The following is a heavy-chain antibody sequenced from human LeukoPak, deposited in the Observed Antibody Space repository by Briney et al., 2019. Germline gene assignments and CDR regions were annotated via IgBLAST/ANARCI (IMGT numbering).Heavy chain of an antibody. V-gene: IGHV1-46*01. CDR1: GYTFTTYY. CDR3: ARLSQQTFDI. CDR2: IDPSGGST. Sequence: GASVKVSCKASGYTFTTYYMHWVRQAPGQGLEWMGIIDPSGGSTSYAQKFQGRVTMTRDTSTSTVYMELSSLRSDDTAVHYCARLSQQTFDIWGQGTLVTVSS. J-gene: IGHJ3*02.